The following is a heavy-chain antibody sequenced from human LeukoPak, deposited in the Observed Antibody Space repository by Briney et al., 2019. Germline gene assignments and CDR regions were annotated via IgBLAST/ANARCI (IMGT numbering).Heavy chain of an antibody. D-gene: IGHD3-9*01. J-gene: IGHJ5*02. CDR2: IYYSGST. CDR1: GGSISSGGYY. CDR3: AREPTGYSPNWFDP. V-gene: IGHV4-31*03. Sequence: SETLSLTCTVSGGSISSGGYYWSWIRQHPGKGLEWIGYIYYSGSTYYNPSLKSRVTISVDTSKNQFSRKLSSVTAADTAVYYCAREPTGYSPNWFDPWGQGTLVTVSS.